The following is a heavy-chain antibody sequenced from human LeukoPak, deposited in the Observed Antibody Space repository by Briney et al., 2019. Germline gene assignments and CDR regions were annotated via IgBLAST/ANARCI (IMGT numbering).Heavy chain of an antibody. Sequence: GGSLRLSCAASGFTFSGSAMHWVRQAPGKGLEWVCRIRNKANSYATAYAATVRCRFTISRDESKNTAYLQMNSLKTQDTAVYCCTRRSTDDSSSYYSTWGPGTLVTLSS. CDR3: TRRSTDDSSSYYST. CDR2: IRNKANSYAT. CDR1: GFTFSGSA. V-gene: IGHV3-73*01. D-gene: IGHD3-22*01. J-gene: IGHJ5*02.